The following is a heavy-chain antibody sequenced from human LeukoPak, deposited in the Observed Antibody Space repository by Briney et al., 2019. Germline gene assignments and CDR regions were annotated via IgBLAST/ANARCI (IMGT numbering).Heavy chain of an antibody. D-gene: IGHD4-17*01. V-gene: IGHV3-30*18. CDR2: ISYDGSNK. CDR1: GFTFSSYG. J-gene: IGHJ4*02. CDR3: AKDSTVTNDY. Sequence: GGTLRLSCAASGFTFSSYGMHWVRQAPGKGLEWVAVISYDGSNKYYADSAKGRFTISRDNSKNTLYLQMNSLRAEDTAVYYCAKDSTVTNDYWGQGTLVTVSS.